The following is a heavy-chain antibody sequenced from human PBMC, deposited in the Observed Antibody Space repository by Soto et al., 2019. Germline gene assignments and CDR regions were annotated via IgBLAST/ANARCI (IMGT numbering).Heavy chain of an antibody. J-gene: IGHJ4*02. CDR2: INHSGST. V-gene: IGHV4-34*01. Sequence: SETLSLTCAVYGGSFSGYYWSWIRQPPGKGLEWIGEINHSGSTNYNPSLKSRVTISVDTSKNQFSLKLSSVTAADTSVYFCARGGVVVTNSRFDYWGQGTLVTVS. D-gene: IGHD3-22*01. CDR3: ARGGVVVTNSRFDY. CDR1: GGSFSGYY.